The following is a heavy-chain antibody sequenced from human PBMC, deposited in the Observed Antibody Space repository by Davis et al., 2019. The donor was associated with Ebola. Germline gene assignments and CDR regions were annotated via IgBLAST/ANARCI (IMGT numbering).Heavy chain of an antibody. CDR2: IWYDGSNK. Sequence: GESLKISCAASGFTFSSYGMHWVRQAPGKGLEWVAVIWYDGSNKYYADSVKGRFTISRDNSKNTLYLQMNSLRAEDTAVYYCARGRYYDSSGYYFDYWGQGTLVTVSS. D-gene: IGHD3-22*01. CDR3: ARGRYYDSSGYYFDY. J-gene: IGHJ4*02. V-gene: IGHV3-33*01. CDR1: GFTFSSYG.